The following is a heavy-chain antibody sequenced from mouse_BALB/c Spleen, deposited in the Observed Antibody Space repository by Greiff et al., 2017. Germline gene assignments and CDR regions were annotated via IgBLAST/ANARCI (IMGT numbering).Heavy chain of an antibody. CDR3: ARSLRYPYAMDY. Sequence: QVQLQQSGAELVRPGTSVKVSCKASGYAFTNYLIEWVKQRPGQGLERIGVFNPGSGGTNYNEKFKGKATLTADKSSSTAYMQLSSLTSDDSAVYFCARSLRYPYAMDYWGQGTTVTVSS. V-gene: IGHV1-54*01. D-gene: IGHD1-1*01. CDR1: GYAFTNYL. CDR2: FNPGSGGT. J-gene: IGHJ4*01.